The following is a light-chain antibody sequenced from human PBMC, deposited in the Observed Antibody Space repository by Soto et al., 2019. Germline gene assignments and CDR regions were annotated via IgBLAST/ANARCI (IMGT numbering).Light chain of an antibody. CDR3: MQDLQTPAT. Sequence: DIVMTQSPLSLSVTPGEPASISCRSSQSLLHSNGYNYLDWYLQKPGQSPRLLIYLGSNRASGVPDRFSRSGSGTDFTLKITRVEAEDGGVYYCMQDLQTPATFGQGTKVDVK. J-gene: IGKJ1*01. CDR2: LGS. V-gene: IGKV2-28*01. CDR1: QSLLHSNGYNY.